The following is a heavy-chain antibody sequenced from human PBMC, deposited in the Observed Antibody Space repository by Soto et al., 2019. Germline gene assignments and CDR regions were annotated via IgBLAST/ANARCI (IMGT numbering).Heavy chain of an antibody. Sequence: SETLSLTCAVSGGSISSGGYSWSWIRQPPGKGLEWIGYIYHSGSTYYNPSLKSRVTISVDRSKNQFSLKLSSVTAADTAVYYCAGDYHDSSGYSDYWGQGPLVTVSS. D-gene: IGHD3-22*01. J-gene: IGHJ4*02. V-gene: IGHV4-30-2*01. CDR3: AGDYHDSSGYSDY. CDR2: IYHSGST. CDR1: GGSISSGGYS.